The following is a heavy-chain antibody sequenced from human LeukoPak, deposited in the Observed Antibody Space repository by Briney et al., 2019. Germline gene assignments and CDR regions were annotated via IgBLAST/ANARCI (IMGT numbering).Heavy chain of an antibody. V-gene: IGHV4-59*01. J-gene: IGHJ4*02. D-gene: IGHD5-18*01. CDR1: GGSISSYY. CDR3: ARSVLGYSYGLHIDY. Sequence: SETLSLTCTVSGGSISSYYWSWIRQSPGEELEWIGYIHYRGSTNYNPSLKSRVTISVDTSKNQFSLKLSSLTAADTAVYYCARSVLGYSYGLHIDYWGQGTLVTVSS. CDR2: IHYRGST.